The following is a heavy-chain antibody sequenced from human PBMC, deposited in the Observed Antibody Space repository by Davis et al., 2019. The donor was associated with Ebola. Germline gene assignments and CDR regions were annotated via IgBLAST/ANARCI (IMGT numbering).Heavy chain of an antibody. V-gene: IGHV1-46*01. D-gene: IGHD3-10*01. CDR2: INPSGGST. CDR1: GYTFTNYY. Sequence: ASVKVSCKASGYTFTNYYMHWVRQAPGQGLEWMGIINPSGGSTSYAQKFQGRVTMTRDTSTSTVYMELSSLRSEDTAVYYCARDRVLLWFGELLSLSYYYGMDVWGKGTTVTVSS. CDR3: ARDRVLLWFGELLSLSYYYGMDV. J-gene: IGHJ6*04.